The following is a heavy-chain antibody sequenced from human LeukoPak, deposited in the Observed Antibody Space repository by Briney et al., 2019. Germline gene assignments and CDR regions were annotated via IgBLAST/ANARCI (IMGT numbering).Heavy chain of an antibody. D-gene: IGHD3-16*01. CDR2: IIPIFGIA. CDR1: GGSFNNYA. CDR3: ARTRRMISGGIDY. Sequence: SVKVSCKASGGSFNNYAISWVRQAPGQGLEWMGRIIPIFGIANSAQKFQGRVTITADKSTNTAYMELSSLRSEDTAVYYCARTRRMISGGIDYWGQGTLVTVSS. J-gene: IGHJ4*02. V-gene: IGHV1-69*04.